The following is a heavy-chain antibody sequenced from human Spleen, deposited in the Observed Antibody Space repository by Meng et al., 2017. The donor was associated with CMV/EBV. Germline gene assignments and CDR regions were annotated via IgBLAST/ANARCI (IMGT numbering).Heavy chain of an antibody. CDR2: IYYIGST. CDR1: GGSISNYY. J-gene: IGHJ4*02. CDR3: ARVGPLYYYDNSGVPVAY. V-gene: IGHV4-59*12. Sequence: SETLSLTCTVSGGSISNYYWSWVRQPPGKVLEWIGNIYYIGSTNYNPSLKIRVPISVDMSKKQFSLKLSSVTAADTAVYYCARVGPLYYYDNSGVPVAYWGQGTLVTVSS. D-gene: IGHD3-22*01.